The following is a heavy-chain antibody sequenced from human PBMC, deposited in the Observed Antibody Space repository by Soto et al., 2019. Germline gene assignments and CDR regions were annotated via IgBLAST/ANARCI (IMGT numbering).Heavy chain of an antibody. CDR1: GYSFTSYW. Sequence: GESLKISCKGSGYSFTSYWISWVRQMPGKGLEWMGRIDPSDSYTNYSPSFQGHVTISADKSISTAYLQWSSLKASDTAMYYCATGCSGGSCFSGMHYYYYYGMDVWGQGTTVTVS. V-gene: IGHV5-10-1*01. CDR2: IDPSDSYT. CDR3: ATGCSGGSCFSGMHYYYYYGMDV. D-gene: IGHD2-15*01. J-gene: IGHJ6*02.